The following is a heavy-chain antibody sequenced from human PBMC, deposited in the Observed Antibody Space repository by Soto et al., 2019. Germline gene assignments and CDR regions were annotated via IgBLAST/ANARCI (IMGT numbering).Heavy chain of an antibody. D-gene: IGHD6-6*01. J-gene: IGHJ4*02. CDR2: ISGSGGST. CDR3: AKADRGFISLAARPDFAY. CDR1: GFTFSSYA. Sequence: GGSLRLSCAASGFTFSSYAMXWVRQAPGKGLEWVSAISGSGGSTYYADSVKGRFTISRDNSKNTLYLQMNSLRAEDTAVYYCAKADRGFISLAARPDFAYWXQGTLVTVSS. V-gene: IGHV3-23*01.